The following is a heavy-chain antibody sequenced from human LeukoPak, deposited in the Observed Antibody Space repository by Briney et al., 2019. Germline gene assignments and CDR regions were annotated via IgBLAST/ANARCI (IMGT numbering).Heavy chain of an antibody. J-gene: IGHJ4*02. CDR2: IKQDGSDK. D-gene: IGHD3-22*01. V-gene: IGHV3-7*04. Sequence: GESLRISCKGSGYSFTSYWISWVRQAPGKGLEWVANIKQDGSDKYYVDSVKGRFTISRDNAKNSLYLQMNSLRAEDTAVYYCARDPYDSSWGLCYFDYWGQGNLVTVSS. CDR1: GYSFTSYW. CDR3: ARDPYDSSWGLCYFDY.